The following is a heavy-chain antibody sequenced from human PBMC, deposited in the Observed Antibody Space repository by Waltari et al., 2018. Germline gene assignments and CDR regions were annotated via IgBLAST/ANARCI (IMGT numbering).Heavy chain of an antibody. CDR2: ISSSSSYI. Sequence: EVQLVESGGGLVKPGGSLRLSCAASGFTFSSYSMNWVRQAPGKGLEWVSAISSSSSYIYYADSVKCRFTISRDSSKNTLFLQMNSLRGEDTAVYYCARGGIAAAADFDYWCQGTLVTVSS. J-gene: IGHJ4*02. CDR3: ARGGIAAAADFDY. V-gene: IGHV3-21*01. D-gene: IGHD6-13*01. CDR1: GFTFSSYS.